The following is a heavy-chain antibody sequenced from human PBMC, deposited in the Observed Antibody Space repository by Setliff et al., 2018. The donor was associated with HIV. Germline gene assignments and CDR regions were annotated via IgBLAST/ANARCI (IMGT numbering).Heavy chain of an antibody. CDR1: GYSINSGFS. CDR2: IYQSGSF. CDR3: ARPRRVRSRAWYWFDI. J-gene: IGHJ5*02. D-gene: IGHD6-19*01. V-gene: IGHV4-38-2*01. Sequence: KPSETLSLTCAASGYSINSGFSRAWIRQPPGQGPQWIGSIYQSGSFYYNPSLQSRVTISVDSSKNQFSLNLFSVTAADTAVYYCARPRRVRSRAWYWFDIWGQGTLVTVSS.